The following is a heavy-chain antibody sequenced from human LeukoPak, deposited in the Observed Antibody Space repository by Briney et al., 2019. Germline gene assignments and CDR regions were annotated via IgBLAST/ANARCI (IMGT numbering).Heavy chain of an antibody. CDR3: ARRSDSSGYYRGSFDY. Sequence: SVTPSLTCAVYGGSFSGYYWSWIRQPPGKGLEWIGEINHSGSTNYNPSLKSRVTISVDTSKNQFSLKLSSVTAADTAVYYCARRSDSSGYYRGSFDYWGQGTLVTVSS. CDR1: GGSFSGYY. CDR2: INHSGST. V-gene: IGHV4-34*01. J-gene: IGHJ4*02. D-gene: IGHD3-22*01.